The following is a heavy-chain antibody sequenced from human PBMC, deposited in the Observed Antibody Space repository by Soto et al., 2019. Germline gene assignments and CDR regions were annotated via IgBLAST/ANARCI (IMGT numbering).Heavy chain of an antibody. Sequence: QVQLVQSGGEVKRPGASVKVSCKTSGYTFSNYGITWLRQAPGQPLEWLGGISLYSDGTNYAQKFKGRVSMTTDTSTTTAYMELRSLRSDDTAVYYCARVVPGAEAWFGPWGQGTLVTVSS. D-gene: IGHD2-2*01. J-gene: IGHJ5*02. CDR3: ARVVPGAEAWFGP. CDR1: GYTFSNYG. CDR2: ISLYSDGT. V-gene: IGHV1-18*01.